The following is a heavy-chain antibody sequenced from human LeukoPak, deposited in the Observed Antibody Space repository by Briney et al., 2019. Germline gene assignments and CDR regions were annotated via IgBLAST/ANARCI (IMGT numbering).Heavy chain of an antibody. CDR1: GYSISSGYY. Sequence: SETLSLTCTVSGYSISSGYYWGWIRHPPGKGLEWIGRIYSSGSINDNPSLKSRVTMSVDTSKNQFSLKLRSVTAADTAVYYCARRAYDTGYDAFDIWGQGTMVTVSS. J-gene: IGHJ3*02. CDR3: ARRAYDTGYDAFDI. V-gene: IGHV4-38-2*02. CDR2: IYSSGSI. D-gene: IGHD3-22*01.